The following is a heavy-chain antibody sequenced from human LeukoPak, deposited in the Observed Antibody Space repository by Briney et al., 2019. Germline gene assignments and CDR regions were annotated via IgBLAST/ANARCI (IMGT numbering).Heavy chain of an antibody. CDR2: IYTSGIT. V-gene: IGHV4-61*02. J-gene: IGHJ4*02. Sequence: PSETLSLTCTVSGGSISSGSYYWSWIRQPAGKGLEWVGRIYTSGITNYNPSLKSRVTISVDTSKNQISLRLTSVTATDTAMYYCARQTGSGLFTLPGGQGTLVTVSS. CDR1: GGSISSGSYY. CDR3: ARQTGSGLFTLP. D-gene: IGHD3/OR15-3a*01.